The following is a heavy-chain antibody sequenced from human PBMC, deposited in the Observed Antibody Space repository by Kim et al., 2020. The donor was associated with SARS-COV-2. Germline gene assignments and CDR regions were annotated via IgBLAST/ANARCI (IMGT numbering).Heavy chain of an antibody. V-gene: IGHV1-18*04. D-gene: IGHD3-9*01. J-gene: IGHJ6*02. CDR1: GYTFTSYG. Sequence: ASVKVSCKASGYTFTSYGISWVRQAPGQGLEWMGWISAYNGNTNYAQKLQGRVTMTTDTSTSTAYMELRSLRSDDTAVYYCASGFSLVTHYYYYGMDVWGQGTTVTVSS. CDR3: ASGFSLVTHYYYYGMDV. CDR2: ISAYNGNT.